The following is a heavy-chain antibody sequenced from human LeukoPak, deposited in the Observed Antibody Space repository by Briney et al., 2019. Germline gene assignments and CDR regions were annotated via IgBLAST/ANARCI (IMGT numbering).Heavy chain of an antibody. J-gene: IGHJ4*02. D-gene: IGHD3-22*01. CDR1: GFTFSSYG. V-gene: IGHV3-30*03. CDR3: ADGSSGYYRY. CDR2: ISYDGSNK. Sequence: GRSLRLSCAASGFTFSSYGMHWVRQAPGKGLEWVAVISYDGSNKYYADSVKGRFTISRDNSKNTLYLQMISLRPEDTAVYYCADGSSGYYRYWGQGTLVTVSS.